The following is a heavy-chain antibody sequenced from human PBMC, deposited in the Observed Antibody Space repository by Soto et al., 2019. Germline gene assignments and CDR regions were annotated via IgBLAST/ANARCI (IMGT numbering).Heavy chain of an antibody. CDR2: ISSSSSTI. V-gene: IGHV3-48*02. CDR1: GFTFSSYS. Sequence: GSLRLSCAASGFTFSSYSMNWVRQAPGKGLEWVSYISSSSSTIYYADSVKGRFTISRDNAKNSLYLQMNSLRDEDTAVYYCARGRYSSSWYGPYYYYGMDVWGQGTTVTVSS. J-gene: IGHJ6*02. D-gene: IGHD6-13*01. CDR3: ARGRYSSSWYGPYYYYGMDV.